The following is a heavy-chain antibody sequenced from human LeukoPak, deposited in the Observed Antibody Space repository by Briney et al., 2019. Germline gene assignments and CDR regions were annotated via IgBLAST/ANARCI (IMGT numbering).Heavy chain of an antibody. Sequence: SETLSLTCAVYGVSFSGYYWSWIRQPPGKGLEWIGEINHSGSTNYNPSLKSRVTISVDTSKNQFSLKLSSVTAADTAVYYCARGMITFGGVIAAFDYWGQGTLVTVSS. J-gene: IGHJ4*02. CDR1: GVSFSGYY. D-gene: IGHD3-16*02. CDR2: INHSGST. CDR3: ARGMITFGGVIAAFDY. V-gene: IGHV4-34*01.